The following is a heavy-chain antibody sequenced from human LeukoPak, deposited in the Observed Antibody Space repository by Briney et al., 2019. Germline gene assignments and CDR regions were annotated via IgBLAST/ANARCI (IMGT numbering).Heavy chain of an antibody. D-gene: IGHD1-26*01. CDR1: GFTFSTYW. V-gene: IGHV3-7*01. J-gene: IGHJ4*02. Sequence: GGSLRLSCAASGFTFSTYWMAWVRQAPGKGLEWVANIKGDKSARHQADSVKGRFTISRDITQNSVYLQMSSLRGEDTAVYYCARDVGGSLDYWGQGTLVTVSS. CDR3: ARDVGGSLDY. CDR2: IKGDKSAR.